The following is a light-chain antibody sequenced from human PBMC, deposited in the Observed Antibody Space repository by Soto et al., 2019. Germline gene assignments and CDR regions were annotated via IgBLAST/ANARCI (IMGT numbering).Light chain of an antibody. J-gene: IGLJ1*01. CDR2: FNN. V-gene: IGLV1-51*01. CDR1: SSDIGSKY. CDR3: GAWNSALGVEV. Sequence: QSVLTQPPSVSAAPGQRVTISCSGSSSDIGSKYVSWYQQVPGTAPRLLIYFNNNRPSGIPDRFSGSKSGTSATLAITGLQTGDEADYYCGAWNSALGVEVFGTGTKLTVL.